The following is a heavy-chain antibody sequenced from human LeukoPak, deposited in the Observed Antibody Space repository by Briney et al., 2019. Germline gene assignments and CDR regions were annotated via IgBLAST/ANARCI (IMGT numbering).Heavy chain of an antibody. V-gene: IGHV4-59*12. D-gene: IGHD3-10*01. CDR1: GGSISSYY. Sequence: KPSETLSLTCTVSGGSISSYYWSWIRQPPGKGLEWIGYIYYSGSTNYNPSLKSRVTISVDTSKNQFSLKLSSVTAADTAVYYCARGRYYYGSGSYYISAYYFDYWGQGTLGTVSS. CDR3: ARGRYYYGSGSYYISAYYFDY. J-gene: IGHJ4*02. CDR2: IYYSGST.